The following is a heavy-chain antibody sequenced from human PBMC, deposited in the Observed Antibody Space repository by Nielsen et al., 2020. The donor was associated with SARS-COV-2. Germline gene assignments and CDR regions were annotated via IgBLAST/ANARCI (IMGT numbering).Heavy chain of an antibody. CDR2: IYYSGST. Sequence: WIRQPPGKGLEWIGYIYYSGSTYYNPSLKSRVTISADTSKNQFSLKLSSVTAADTALYYCARERVGGITIFGVVTRYGMDVWGQGTTVTVSS. J-gene: IGHJ6*02. D-gene: IGHD3-3*01. V-gene: IGHV4-30-4*01. CDR3: ARERVGGITIFGVVTRYGMDV.